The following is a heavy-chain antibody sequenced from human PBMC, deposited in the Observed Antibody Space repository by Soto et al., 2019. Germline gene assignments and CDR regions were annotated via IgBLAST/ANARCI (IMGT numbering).Heavy chain of an antibody. CDR2: GRGSGGRV. CDR3: AMTRLYDTGTNDYHRDALDI. CDR1: GFSFGTYV. J-gene: IGHJ3*02. Sequence: VPLLESGGGMVEPRGSLKLSCVASGFSFGTYVMNWVRQAPGKGLEWVSGGRGSGGRVYSADSVKGRFTIYRDNSRNTLYLQMNSLRAEDTAIYYCAMTRLYDTGTNDYHRDALDIWCQGTQGTVSS. D-gene: IGHD3-22*01. V-gene: IGHV3-23*01.